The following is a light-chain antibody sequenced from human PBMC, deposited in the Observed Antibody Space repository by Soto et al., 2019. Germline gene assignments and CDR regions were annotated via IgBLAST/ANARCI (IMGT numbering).Light chain of an antibody. CDR3: QQYNNSPLT. J-gene: IGKJ4*01. V-gene: IGKV3-15*01. CDR2: GAS. Sequence: EIVMTQSPATLSVSPGERATLSCRASQSVSSNLAWYPQKPGQAPRLLIYGASTMATGIPARFSRSGSGTECHLTIFSLQPDEFVVYYSQQYNNSPLTFGGGTNLDMK. CDR1: QSVSSN.